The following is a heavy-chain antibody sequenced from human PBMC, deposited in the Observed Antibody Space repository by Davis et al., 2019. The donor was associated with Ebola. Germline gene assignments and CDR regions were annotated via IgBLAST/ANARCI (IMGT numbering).Heavy chain of an antibody. CDR3: AATMGLNYYYGMDV. CDR2: IYYSGST. CDR1: GGSISSSSYY. D-gene: IGHD3-16*01. Sequence: PSETLSLTCTVSGGSISSSSYYWGWIRQPPGKGLEWIGSIYYSGSTYYNPSLKSRVTISVDTSKNQFSLKLSSVTAADTAVYYCAATMGLNYYYGMDVWGQGTTVTVSS. J-gene: IGHJ6*02. V-gene: IGHV4-39*01.